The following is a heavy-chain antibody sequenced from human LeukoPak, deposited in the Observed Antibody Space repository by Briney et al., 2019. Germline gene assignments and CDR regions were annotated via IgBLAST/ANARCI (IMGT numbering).Heavy chain of an antibody. D-gene: IGHD2-2*01. CDR3: ARDDGRVPAATYAFDI. J-gene: IGHJ3*02. V-gene: IGHV3-21*01. Sequence: PGGSLRLSCAASGFTFSSYSMNWVRQAPGKGLVWVSSISSSSSYIYYADSVKGRFTISRDNAKNSLYLQMNSLRAEDTAVYYCARDDGRVPAATYAFDIWGQGTMVTVSS. CDR1: GFTFSSYS. CDR2: ISSSSSYI.